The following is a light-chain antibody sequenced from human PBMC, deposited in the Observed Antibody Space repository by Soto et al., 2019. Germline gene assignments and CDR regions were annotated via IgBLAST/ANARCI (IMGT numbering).Light chain of an antibody. J-gene: IGLJ1*01. CDR3: NSYTTSNTRQIV. CDR2: DVS. CDR1: SSDVGGYNY. Sequence: QSVLTQPASVSGSPGQSITISCTGTSSDVGGYNYVSWYQQHPGKAPKIMIYDVSNRPSGVSTRFSGSKSGNTASLTISGLQAEDEADYYCNSYTTSNTRQIVFGTGTKVTVL. V-gene: IGLV2-14*03.